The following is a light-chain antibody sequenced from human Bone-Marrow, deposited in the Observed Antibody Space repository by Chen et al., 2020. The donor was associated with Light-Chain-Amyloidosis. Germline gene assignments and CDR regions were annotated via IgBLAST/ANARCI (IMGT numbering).Light chain of an antibody. Sequence: QSALTQPASVSGSPGQSITISCTGTSSAVGAYNYVSWFQHHPGKAPTLMIYGVSNRPSGVSNRFSGSKSGNTASLTISGLQAEDEADYYCSSYTGSSTLYVFGTGTKVTVL. CDR2: GVS. CDR3: SSYTGSSTLYV. J-gene: IGLJ1*01. V-gene: IGLV2-14*03. CDR1: SSAVGAYNY.